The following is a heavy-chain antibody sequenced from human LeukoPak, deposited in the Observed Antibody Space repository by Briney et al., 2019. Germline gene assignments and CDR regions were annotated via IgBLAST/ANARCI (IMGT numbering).Heavy chain of an antibody. V-gene: IGHV4-4*09. CDR3: ARRHHYYYYMDV. Sequence: SETLSLTCTVSGGSVSSYYWSWVRQPPGKRLEWLGYIYNSGGTNYNPSLNGRVTISVDTSKNQFSLNLSSVAAADTAVYYCARRHHYYYYMDVWGKGTTVTVSS. J-gene: IGHJ6*03. CDR2: IYNSGGT. CDR1: GGSVSSYY.